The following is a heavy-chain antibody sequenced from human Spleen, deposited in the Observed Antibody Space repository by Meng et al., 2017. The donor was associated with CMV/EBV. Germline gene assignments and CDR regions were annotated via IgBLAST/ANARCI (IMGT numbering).Heavy chain of an antibody. CDR2: INHSGST. J-gene: IGHJ4*02. CDR1: GGSFSGYY. D-gene: IGHD3-10*01. Sequence: QVQLQEWGLGLLKPSETLSPTCAVYGGSFSGYYWSWIRQPPGKGLEWIGEINHSGSTNYNPSLKSRVTISVDTSKNQFSLKLSSVTAADTAVYYCATPAVSRGSGSYEDYWGQGTLVTVSS. V-gene: IGHV4-34*01. CDR3: ATPAVSRGSGSYEDY.